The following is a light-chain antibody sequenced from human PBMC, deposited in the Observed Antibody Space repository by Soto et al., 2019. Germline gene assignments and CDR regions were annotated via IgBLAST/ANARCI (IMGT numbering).Light chain of an antibody. Sequence: EIVLTQSPATLSLSPGERAALSCRASQGVGRFLAWYQQKPGQAPRLLLYDASNRATGSPARCSGSWSETDFTLAIDNLEPEDFAVYCWQQRGGWPLTFGGGTKVEIK. CDR2: DAS. J-gene: IGKJ4*01. CDR3: QQRGGWPLT. V-gene: IGKV3-11*01. CDR1: QGVGRF.